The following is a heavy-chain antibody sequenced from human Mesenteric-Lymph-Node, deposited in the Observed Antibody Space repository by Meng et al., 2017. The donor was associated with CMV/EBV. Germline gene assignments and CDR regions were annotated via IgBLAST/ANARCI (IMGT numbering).Heavy chain of an antibody. J-gene: IGHJ4*02. CDR3: ALHPGIAAAGIIY. D-gene: IGHD6-13*01. V-gene: IGHV3-23*01. CDR2: ISGSGGST. CDR1: GFTFSSYA. Sequence: GESLKISCAASGFTFSSYAMSWVRQAPGKGLEWVSAISGSGGSTYYADSVKGRFTISRDNSKNTQYLQMNSLRAEDTAVYYCALHPGIAAAGIIYWGQGTLVTVSS.